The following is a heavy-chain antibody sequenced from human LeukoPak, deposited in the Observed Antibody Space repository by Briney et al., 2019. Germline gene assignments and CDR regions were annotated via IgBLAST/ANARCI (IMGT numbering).Heavy chain of an antibody. CDR1: GFTFSSYA. D-gene: IGHD1-26*01. J-gene: IGHJ4*02. V-gene: IGHV3-30-3*02. CDR3: AKTDSEMYSGSYFDY. Sequence: GGSLRLSCAASGFTFSSYAMHWVRQAPGKGLEWVAVISYDGSNKYYADSVKGRFTISRDNSKNTLYLQMNSLRAEDTAVYYCAKTDSEMYSGSYFDYWGQGTLVTVSS. CDR2: ISYDGSNK.